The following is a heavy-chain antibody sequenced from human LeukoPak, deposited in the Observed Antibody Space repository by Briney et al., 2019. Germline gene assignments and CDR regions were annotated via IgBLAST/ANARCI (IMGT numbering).Heavy chain of an antibody. V-gene: IGHV3-23*01. CDR1: EFTVSSNY. Sequence: PGGSLRLSCAASEFTVSSNYMNWVRQAPGKGLEWVSSISGGGDSTYYPDSVKGRFTISRDNSKNTLHLQMNSLRAEDTAVYYCAKSSGFSRFYFDYWGQGTLVTVSS. J-gene: IGHJ4*02. CDR2: ISGGGDST. CDR3: AKSSGFSRFYFDY. D-gene: IGHD2/OR15-2a*01.